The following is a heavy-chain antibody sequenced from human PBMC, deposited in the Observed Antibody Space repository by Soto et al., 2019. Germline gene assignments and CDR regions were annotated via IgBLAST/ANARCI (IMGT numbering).Heavy chain of an antibody. Sequence: ASVKVSCKASGYTFTSYDINWVRQATGQGLEYLGWMNPNSGNTGYVQKFQGRVTMTRDTSISTAYMEVSSLRPEDTAMYYCVKDSPIGSVFSGHDDIDSWG. CDR2: MNPNSGNT. D-gene: IGHD5-12*01. J-gene: IGHJ5*01. CDR1: GYTFTSYD. V-gene: IGHV1-8*01. CDR3: VKDSPIGSVFSGHDDIDS.